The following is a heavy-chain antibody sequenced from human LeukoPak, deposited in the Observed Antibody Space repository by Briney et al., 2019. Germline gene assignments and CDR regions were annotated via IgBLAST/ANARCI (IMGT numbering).Heavy chain of an antibody. CDR2: INHSGST. Sequence: SETLSLTCAVYGGSFSGYYWSWIRQPPGKGLEWLGEINHSGSTNYNPSLKSRVTISVDTSKNQFSLKLSSVTAADTAVYYCARFFADKRGYSYGRDYYGMDVWGQGTTVTVSS. D-gene: IGHD5-18*01. V-gene: IGHV4-34*01. J-gene: IGHJ6*02. CDR1: GGSFSGYY. CDR3: ARFFADKRGYSYGRDYYGMDV.